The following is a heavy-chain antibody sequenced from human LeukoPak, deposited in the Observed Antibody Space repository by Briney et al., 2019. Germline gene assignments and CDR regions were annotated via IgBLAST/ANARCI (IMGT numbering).Heavy chain of an antibody. CDR2: ISGSGDST. Sequence: GGSLRLSCAVSGFTFSSYAMSWVRQAPGKGLEWVSAISGSGDSTYYGDSVKGRFTISRDNSKNTLYLQMNSLRAEDTAVYYCAKTRPLDSSSWSHGDYWGQGTLVTVSS. CDR1: GFTFSSYA. D-gene: IGHD6-13*01. J-gene: IGHJ4*02. CDR3: AKTRPLDSSSWSHGDY. V-gene: IGHV3-23*01.